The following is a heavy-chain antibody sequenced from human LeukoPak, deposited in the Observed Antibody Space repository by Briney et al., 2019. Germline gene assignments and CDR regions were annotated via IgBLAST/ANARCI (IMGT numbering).Heavy chain of an antibody. D-gene: IGHD2-15*01. V-gene: IGHV7-4-1*02. CDR1: GYTFTSYA. Sequence: GASVKVSCKASGYTFTSYAMNWVRQAPGQGLEWMGWINTNTGNPTYAQGFTGRFVFSLDTSVSTAYLQISSLKAEDTAVYYCARGYCSGGSCYAYYFDYWGQGTLVTVSS. J-gene: IGHJ4*02. CDR3: ARGYCSGGSCYAYYFDY. CDR2: INTNTGNP.